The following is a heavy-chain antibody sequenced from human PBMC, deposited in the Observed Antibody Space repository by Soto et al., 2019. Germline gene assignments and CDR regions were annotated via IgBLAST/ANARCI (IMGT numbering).Heavy chain of an antibody. CDR3: AKDSYYILTGRQRYFDS. D-gene: IGHD3-9*01. Sequence: GVLRLSCAASGFPFDAYTMHWARQAPGKGLEWVSLISWDGGVTYYTDSVKGRFTISRDNSKNSLYLQMNSLRPEDTAFYYCAKDSYYILTGRQRYFDSSGPGPLLTRS. CDR1: GFPFDAYT. J-gene: IGHJ4*02. V-gene: IGHV3-43*01. CDR2: ISWDGGVT.